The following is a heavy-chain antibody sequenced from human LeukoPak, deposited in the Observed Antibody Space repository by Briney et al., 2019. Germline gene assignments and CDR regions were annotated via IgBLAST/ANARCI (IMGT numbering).Heavy chain of an antibody. CDR1: GGSISSYY. J-gene: IGHJ6*03. Sequence: SGTLSLTCTVSGGSISSYYWSWIRQPAGKGLEWSGRIYTSGSTNYNPSLKSRVTMSVDTSKNQFSLQLSSVTAADTAVYYCARDRVSADYLYYYYYYMDVWGKGTTVTVSS. CDR3: ARDRVSADYLYYYYYYMDV. CDR2: IYTSGST. V-gene: IGHV4-4*07. D-gene: IGHD4-11*01.